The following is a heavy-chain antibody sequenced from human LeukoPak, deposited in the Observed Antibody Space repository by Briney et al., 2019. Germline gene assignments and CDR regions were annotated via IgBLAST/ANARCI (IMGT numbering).Heavy chain of an antibody. Sequence: SETLSLTCTVSGGSISSYYWSRIRQPPGKGLEWIGYIYYSGSTNYNPSLKSRVTISVDTSKNQFSLKLSSVTAADTAVYYCATSIAAAGTRFDYWGQGTLVTVSS. CDR1: GGSISSYY. CDR3: ATSIAAAGTRFDY. CDR2: IYYSGST. V-gene: IGHV4-59*01. J-gene: IGHJ4*02. D-gene: IGHD6-13*01.